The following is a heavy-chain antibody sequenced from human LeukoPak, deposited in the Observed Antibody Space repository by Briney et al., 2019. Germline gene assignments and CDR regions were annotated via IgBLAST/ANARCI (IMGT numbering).Heavy chain of an antibody. CDR2: IKQDGSEK. V-gene: IGHV3-7*03. CDR3: AREPGDRAIDRWFDP. J-gene: IGHJ5*02. D-gene: IGHD5-18*01. CDR1: GFTFSSYW. Sequence: PGGSLRLSCGASGFTFSSYWMSWVRQAPGKGLEWVANIKQDGSEKYYVDSVKGRFIISRDNAKNSLYLYMNDLRAEDTAVYYCAREPGDRAIDRWFDPWGQGTLVTVSS.